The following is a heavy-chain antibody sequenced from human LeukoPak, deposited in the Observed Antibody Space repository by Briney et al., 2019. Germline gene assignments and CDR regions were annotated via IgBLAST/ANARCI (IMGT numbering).Heavy chain of an antibody. D-gene: IGHD3-10*01. Sequence: PGGSLRLSCAASGFTFSSYEMNWVRQAPGKGLEWVSYISSGGSTIYYADSVKGRFTISRDNAKNSLYLQMNSLRAEDTAVYYCARDSRPRITMVRGSVAFDIWGQGTMVTVSS. CDR3: ARDSRPRITMVRGSVAFDI. CDR1: GFTFSSYE. CDR2: ISSGGSTI. J-gene: IGHJ3*02. V-gene: IGHV3-48*03.